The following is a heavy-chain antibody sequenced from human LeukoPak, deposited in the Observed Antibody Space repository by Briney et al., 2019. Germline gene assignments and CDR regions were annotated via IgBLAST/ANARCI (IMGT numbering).Heavy chain of an antibody. D-gene: IGHD3-10*01. CDR1: GYTFTGYY. V-gene: IGHV1-2*02. Sequence: ASVKVSCKASGYTFTGYYMHWVRQAPGQGLEWMGWINPNSGGTNYAQKFQGRVTMTRDTSISTAYMELSRLRSDDTAVYCCARVTMVRGALLRLGYWGQGTLVTVSS. CDR2: INPNSGGT. J-gene: IGHJ4*02. CDR3: ARVTMVRGALLRLGY.